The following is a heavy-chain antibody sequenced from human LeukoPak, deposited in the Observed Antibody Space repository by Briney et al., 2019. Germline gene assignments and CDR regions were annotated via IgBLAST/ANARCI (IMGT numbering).Heavy chain of an antibody. V-gene: IGHV1-69*05. CDR3: ARDPTYYYDSSGYRECYYFDY. CDR2: IIPIFGTA. D-gene: IGHD3-22*01. Sequence: SVKVSCKASGGTFSSYAISWVRQAPGQGLEWMGGIIPIFGTANYAQKFQGRVTITTDESTSTAYMELSSLRSEDTAVYYCARDPTYYYDSSGYRECYYFDYWGQGTLVTVSS. CDR1: GGTFSSYA. J-gene: IGHJ4*02.